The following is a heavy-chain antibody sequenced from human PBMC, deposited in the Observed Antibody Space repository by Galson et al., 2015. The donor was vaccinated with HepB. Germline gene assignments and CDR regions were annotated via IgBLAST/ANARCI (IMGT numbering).Heavy chain of an antibody. D-gene: IGHD2/OR15-2a*01. Sequence: SVKVSCKASGGTFTTYNINWVRQAPGRGLEWMGRYVPILDVANYAPNFQGRVTITADKSTTTVYLEVHSLRSDDTAVYYCAKNTVYDYYFYAMDVWGKGTTVTVSS. CDR2: YVPILDVA. CDR3: AKNTVYDYYFYAMDV. J-gene: IGHJ6*03. V-gene: IGHV1-69*02. CDR1: GGTFTTYN.